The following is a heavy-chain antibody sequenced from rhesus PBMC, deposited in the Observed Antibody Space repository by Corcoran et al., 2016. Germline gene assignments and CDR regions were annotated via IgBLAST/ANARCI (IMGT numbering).Heavy chain of an antibody. Sequence: VQLVQSGAEIKPPGASVKLSCKASGYTFTIYHMPWVRLAPGQGLEWIGLISHDNSNKGYAQNVQGRVTITTDTSTITGYMELSSLRSEDTAVYYCTRGYSNGYFDYWGQGVLVTVSS. J-gene: IGHJ4*01. V-gene: IGHV1-1*01. CDR3: TRGYSNGYFDY. D-gene: IGHD4-23*01. CDR1: GYTFTIYH. CDR2: ISHDNSNK.